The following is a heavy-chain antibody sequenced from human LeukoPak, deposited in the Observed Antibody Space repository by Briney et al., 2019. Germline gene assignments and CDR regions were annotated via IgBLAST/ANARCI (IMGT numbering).Heavy chain of an antibody. J-gene: IGHJ4*02. CDR2: VYHSGST. CDR1: GFSTNSGYY. Sequence: TSETLSLTCAVSGFSTNSGYYWGWIRQPPGKGLEWIGNVYHSGSTYYNPSLKSRVTISVDTSKNQFSLKLSSVTAADTAVYYCARPGSGYYYFDYWGQGTLVTVSS. V-gene: IGHV4-38-2*01. CDR3: ARPGSGYYYFDY. D-gene: IGHD3-22*01.